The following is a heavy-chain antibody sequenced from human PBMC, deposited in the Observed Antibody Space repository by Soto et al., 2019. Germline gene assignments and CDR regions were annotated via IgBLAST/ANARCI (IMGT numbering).Heavy chain of an antibody. CDR3: ARVPYDSGSYPTH. CDR2: INSDGSST. D-gene: IGHD3-10*01. V-gene: IGHV3-74*01. CDR1: GFTFSSYW. J-gene: IGHJ4*02. Sequence: EVQLVESGGGLVQPGGSLRLSCAASGFTFSSYWMHWVRQVPGKGLVWVSRINSDGSSTNYADSVKGRFTIPRDNAKNTLYLQMNSLRAEDTAVYYCARVPYDSGSYPTHWGQGTLVTVSS.